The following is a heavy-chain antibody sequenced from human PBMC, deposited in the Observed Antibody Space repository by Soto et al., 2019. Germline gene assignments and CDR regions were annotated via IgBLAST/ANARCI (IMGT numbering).Heavy chain of an antibody. CDR2: IYHSGST. J-gene: IGHJ5*02. CDR1: GGSISSGGYS. V-gene: IGHV4-30-2*01. Sequence: SETLSLTCAVSGGSISSGGYSWSWIRQPPGKGLEWIGYIYHSGSTYYNPSLKSRVTISVDRSKNQFSLKLSSVTAADTAVYYCARDQRDYGYNWFDPWGQGTLVTVSS. CDR3: ARDQRDYGYNWFDP. D-gene: IGHD4-17*01.